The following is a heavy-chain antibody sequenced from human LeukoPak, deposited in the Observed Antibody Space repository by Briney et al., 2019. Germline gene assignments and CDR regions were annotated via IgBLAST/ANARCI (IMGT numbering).Heavy chain of an antibody. V-gene: IGHV3-48*04. J-gene: IGHJ5*02. D-gene: IGHD3-10*01. Sequence: GGSLRLSCAASGFTFSSYSMNWVRQAPGKGLEWVSYISSSGSTIYYADSVKGRFTISRDNAKNSLYLQMNSLSAEDTAVYYCARAILISLRITMVRGVGGFGPWGQGTLVTVSS. CDR2: ISSSGSTI. CDR1: GFTFSSYS. CDR3: ARAILISLRITMVRGVGGFGP.